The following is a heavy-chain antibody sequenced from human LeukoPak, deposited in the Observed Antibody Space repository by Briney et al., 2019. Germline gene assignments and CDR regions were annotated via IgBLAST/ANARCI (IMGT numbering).Heavy chain of an antibody. CDR3: AREGDTSPRLDY. CDR1: GFSLSRYW. J-gene: IGHJ4*02. V-gene: IGHV3-7*01. Sequence: PGGSLRLSCTASGFSLSRYWMSWVRQAPGKGLEWVANIRQDGDEKHYVDSVKGRLTISRDNAKNSVYLQMTSLRAEDTAVYFCAREGDTSPRLDYWGQGALVTVSS. CDR2: IRQDGDEK.